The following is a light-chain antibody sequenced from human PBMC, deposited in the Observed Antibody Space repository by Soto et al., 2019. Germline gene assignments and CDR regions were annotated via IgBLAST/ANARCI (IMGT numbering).Light chain of an antibody. CDR2: EVS. CDR1: SSDVGSYNL. Sequence: QSALTQPASVSGSPGQSITVSCTGTSSDVGSYNLVSWYQQHPGKAPKLMIYEVSKRPSGVSNRFSGSKSGNTASLTISGLQAEDEVDYYCCSYAGSSTSLYVFGTVTKVTV. CDR3: CSYAGSSTSLYV. V-gene: IGLV2-23*02. J-gene: IGLJ1*01.